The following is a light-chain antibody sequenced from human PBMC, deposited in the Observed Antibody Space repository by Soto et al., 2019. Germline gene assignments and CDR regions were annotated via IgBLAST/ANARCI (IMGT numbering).Light chain of an antibody. J-gene: IGLJ3*02. CDR2: EVT. CDR3: ASYTGSTTRWV. Sequence: QSALTQAASGSGSPGQSITVSCTGTASDIGSYDYVSWYQHHPGKAPKLLIYEVTNRPSGVSNRFSGSKSDYTASLTISGLQAEDEGHYYCASYTGSTTRWVFGGGTKVTVL. V-gene: IGLV2-14*01. CDR1: ASDIGSYDY.